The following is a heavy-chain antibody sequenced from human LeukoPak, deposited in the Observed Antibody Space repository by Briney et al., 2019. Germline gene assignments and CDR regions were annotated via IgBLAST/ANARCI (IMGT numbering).Heavy chain of an antibody. CDR1: GYTFTNYG. CDR2: INPSGGST. D-gene: IGHD3-9*01. CDR3: ARSYDILTGYYPN. V-gene: IGHV1-46*01. J-gene: IGHJ4*02. Sequence: ASVKVSCKASGYTFTNYGISWARQAPGQGLEWMGIINPSGGSTSYAQKFQGRVTMTRDTSTSTVYMELSSLRSEDTAVYYCARSYDILTGYYPNWGQGTLVTVSS.